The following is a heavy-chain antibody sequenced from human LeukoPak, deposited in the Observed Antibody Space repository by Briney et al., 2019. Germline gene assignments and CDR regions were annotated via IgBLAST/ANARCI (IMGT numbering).Heavy chain of an antibody. CDR1: EFSFADFG. D-gene: IGHD2-15*01. J-gene: IGHJ4*02. Sequence: GGSLRLSCEASEFSFADFGMHWVRQAPGKGLEWVAVIQYDGSRIYYSDAVKGRFTISRDNSKNTLYLEMHSLRVDDTALYYCARHRLGCSGGSCYSFDFWGQGTLVTVSA. CDR2: IQYDGSRI. V-gene: IGHV3-33*01. CDR3: ARHRLGCSGGSCYSFDF.